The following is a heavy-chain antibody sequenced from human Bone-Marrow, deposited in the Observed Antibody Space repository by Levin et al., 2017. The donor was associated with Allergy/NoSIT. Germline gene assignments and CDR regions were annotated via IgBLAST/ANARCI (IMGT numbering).Heavy chain of an antibody. CDR2: VFYSGST. CDR3: AVEKQLVH. V-gene: IGHV4-59*03. CDR1: GGSISSFF. J-gene: IGHJ4*02. D-gene: IGHD6-13*01. Sequence: KTSETLSLTCTVSGGSISSFFWNWIRQTPEKGLEWIGNVFYSGSTNYNPSLGSRVAISADTSKRQFSLKVTSVTAADTAIYYCAVEKQLVHWGQGILVTVAS.